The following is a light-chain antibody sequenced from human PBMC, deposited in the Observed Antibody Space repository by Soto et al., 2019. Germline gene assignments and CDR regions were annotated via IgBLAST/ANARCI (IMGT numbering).Light chain of an antibody. V-gene: IGKV1-5*03. Sequence: DIQMTQSPSTLSASVGDRVTITCRASQTISTWLAWYQQRPGKAPKLLVYKASILARGVPSRFSGSGSGTEFTLTISSLQTDDFTTYYCQQYSSYPVWTFGQGTKVEVK. J-gene: IGKJ1*01. CDR2: KAS. CDR3: QQYSSYPVWT. CDR1: QTISTW.